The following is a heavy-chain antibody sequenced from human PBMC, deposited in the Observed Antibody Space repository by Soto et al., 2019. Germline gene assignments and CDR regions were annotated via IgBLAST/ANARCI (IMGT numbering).Heavy chain of an antibody. J-gene: IGHJ5*01. CDR3: AKVSEGSMITFGGVIAS. CDR1: GFTFSTYG. V-gene: IGHV3-30*18. Sequence: QVQLVESGGGVVQPGRSLRLSCAASGFTFSTYGMHWVRQAPGKGLEWVAVISFDGNIKYYADSVKGRFTISRDSSKTTLFLQMDRLRAEDTAVYFCAKVSEGSMITFGGVIASWGQGTRVTVSS. CDR2: ISFDGNIK. D-gene: IGHD3-16*01.